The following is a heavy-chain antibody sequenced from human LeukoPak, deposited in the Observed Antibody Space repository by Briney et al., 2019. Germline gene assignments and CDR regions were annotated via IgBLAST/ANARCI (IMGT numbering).Heavy chain of an antibody. D-gene: IGHD6-19*01. CDR1: GFTFSDYG. CDR3: AKDQWDSGWSPFDY. J-gene: IGHJ4*02. V-gene: IGHV3-30*18. CDR2: ISYDGSTK. Sequence: PGRSLRLSCAASGFTFSDYGMHWVRQAPGKGLEWVAVISYDGSTKYYADSVKGRFTISRDNSKNTLYLQMNSLRAEDTAVYYCAKDQWDSGWSPFDYWGQGTLVTVSS.